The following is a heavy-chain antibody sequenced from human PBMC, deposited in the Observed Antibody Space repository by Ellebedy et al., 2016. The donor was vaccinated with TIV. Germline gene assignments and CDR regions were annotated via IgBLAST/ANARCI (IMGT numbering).Heavy chain of an antibody. D-gene: IGHD5-12*01. CDR1: GFAFSSYA. J-gene: IGHJ4*02. CDR3: ARRKREGDYDYFGFDH. CDR2: IDKSGRST. V-gene: IGHV3-23*05. Sequence: GESLKISCAASGFAFSSYAMSWVRQAPGKGLEWVSTIDKSGRSTYYADSVKGRFTISRDNAKNTLYLQMNSLRVEDTAVYFCARRKREGDYDYFGFDHWGQGTLVTVSS.